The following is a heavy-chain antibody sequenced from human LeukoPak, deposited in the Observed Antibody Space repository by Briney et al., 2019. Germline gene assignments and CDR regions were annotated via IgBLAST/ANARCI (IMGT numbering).Heavy chain of an antibody. CDR1: GGSFSGYY. J-gene: IGHJ6*02. CDR2: INHSGST. D-gene: IGHD2-2*01. V-gene: IGHV4-34*01. Sequence: PSETLSLTCAVYGGSFSGYYWSWIRQPPGKGLEWIGEINHSGSTNYNPSLKSRVTISVDTSKNQFSLKLSSVTAADTAVYYCARRKDIVVVPAARGPSGMDVWGQGTTVTVSS. CDR3: ARRKDIVVVPAARGPSGMDV.